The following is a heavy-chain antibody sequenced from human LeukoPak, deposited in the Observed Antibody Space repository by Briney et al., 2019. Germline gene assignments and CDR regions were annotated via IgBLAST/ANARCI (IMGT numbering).Heavy chain of an antibody. CDR2: IIPILGIA. V-gene: IGHV1-69*04. D-gene: IGHD6-13*01. J-gene: IGHJ4*02. Sequence: ASVKVSCKASGGTFSSYAISWVRQAPGQGLEWMGRIIPILGIANYAQKFRGRVTITADKSTSTAYMELRSLRSDDTAVYYCARDLSIAAAGSYSDYWGQGTLATVPS. CDR1: GGTFSSYA. CDR3: ARDLSIAAAGSYSDY.